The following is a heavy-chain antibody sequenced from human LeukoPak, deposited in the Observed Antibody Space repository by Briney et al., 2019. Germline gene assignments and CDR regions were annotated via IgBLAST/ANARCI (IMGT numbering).Heavy chain of an antibody. CDR3: AKDLGVPAATNAFDI. D-gene: IGHD2-2*01. V-gene: IGHV3-30*18. CDR1: AFTFSSYG. Sequence: GRSLTLSCPASAFTFSSYGMHCVRQAPGKGLDPAAVISYDGSNKYYADSVKGRFTISRDNSKNTLYLQMNSLRAEDTAVYYCAKDLGVPAATNAFDIWGQGTMVTVSS. J-gene: IGHJ3*02. CDR2: ISYDGSNK.